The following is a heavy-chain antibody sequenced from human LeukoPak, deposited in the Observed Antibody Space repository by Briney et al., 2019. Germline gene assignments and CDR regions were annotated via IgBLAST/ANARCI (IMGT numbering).Heavy chain of an antibody. V-gene: IGHV4-30-4*08. CDR3: ARVRDSSGYYYYYIDV. CDR1: GGSISSGDYY. CDR2: IYYSGST. J-gene: IGHJ6*03. Sequence: SQTLSLTCTVSGGSISSGDYYWSWIRQPPGKSLEWIGYIYYSGSTYYNPSLKSRVTISVDTSKNQFSLKLSSATAADTAVYYCARVRDSSGYYYYYIDVWGKGTTVTISS. D-gene: IGHD3-22*01.